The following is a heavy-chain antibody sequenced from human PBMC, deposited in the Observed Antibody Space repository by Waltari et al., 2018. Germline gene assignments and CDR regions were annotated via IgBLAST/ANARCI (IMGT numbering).Heavy chain of an antibody. CDR2: IYYSGST. J-gene: IGHJ4*02. Sequence: QLQLQESGPGLVKPSETLSLTCTVSGGSISSSSYYWGWIRQPPGKGLEWIGSIYYSGSTYYNPSLKSRVTISVDTSKNQFSLKLSSVTAADTAVYYCATPSYNWNYPFDYWGQGTLVIVSS. CDR3: ATPSYNWNYPFDY. D-gene: IGHD1-7*01. CDR1: GGSISSSSYY. V-gene: IGHV4-39*01.